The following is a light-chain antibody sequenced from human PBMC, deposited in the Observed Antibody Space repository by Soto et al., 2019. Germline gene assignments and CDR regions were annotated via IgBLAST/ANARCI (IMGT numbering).Light chain of an antibody. CDR3: QQYGSSRT. V-gene: IGKV3-20*01. Sequence: IELTESPGPLSLYPGERATLSCRASQSVSSSYLAWYQQKPGQAPRLLIYGASSRATGIPDRFSGSGSGTDFTLTISRLEPEDFAVYYCQQYGSSRTFGQGTKVDI. CDR1: QSVSSSY. J-gene: IGKJ1*01. CDR2: GAS.